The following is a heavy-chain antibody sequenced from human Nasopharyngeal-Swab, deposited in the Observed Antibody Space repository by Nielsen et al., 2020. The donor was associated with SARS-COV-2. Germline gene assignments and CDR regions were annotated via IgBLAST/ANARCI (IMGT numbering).Heavy chain of an antibody. V-gene: IGHV4-38-2*02. CDR2: ICHSGST. D-gene: IGHD2-8*01. J-gene: IGHJ6*03. CDR3: ARVLYNYHYYYYMDV. Sequence: WIRQPPGKGLEWIGSICHSGSTYYNLSLKSRVTISVDTSKNQFSLKLSSVTAADTAVYYCARVLYNYHYYYYMDVWGKGTTVTVSS.